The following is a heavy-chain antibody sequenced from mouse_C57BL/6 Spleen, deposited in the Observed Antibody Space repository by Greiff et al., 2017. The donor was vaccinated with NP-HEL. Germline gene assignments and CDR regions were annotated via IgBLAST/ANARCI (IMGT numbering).Heavy chain of an antibody. V-gene: IGHV1-55*01. J-gene: IGHJ4*01. CDR1: GYTFTSYW. Sequence: QVQLQQPGAELVKPGASVKMSCKASGYTFTSYWITWVKQRPGQGLEWIGDIYPGSGSTNYNEKFKSKATLTVDTSSSTAYMQLSSLTSEDSAVYYCARLDYYGSSYEDYAMDYWGQGTSVTVSS. CDR3: ARLDYYGSSYEDYAMDY. CDR2: IYPGSGST. D-gene: IGHD1-1*01.